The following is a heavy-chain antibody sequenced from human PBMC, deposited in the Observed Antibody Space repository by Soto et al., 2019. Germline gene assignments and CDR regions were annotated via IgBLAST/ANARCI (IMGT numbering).Heavy chain of an antibody. J-gene: IGHJ4*02. V-gene: IGHV3-30*18. CDR1: GFTFISYG. CDR3: AKAVIAVAGHLYFDY. D-gene: IGHD6-19*01. CDR2: TSYDGSNK. Sequence: GGSLRLSCAASGFTFISYGMHWVRQAPGKGLEWVAVTSYDGSNKYYADSVKGRFTISRDNSKNTVYLQMNSLRAEDTAVYYCAKAVIAVAGHLYFDYWGQGTLVTVSS.